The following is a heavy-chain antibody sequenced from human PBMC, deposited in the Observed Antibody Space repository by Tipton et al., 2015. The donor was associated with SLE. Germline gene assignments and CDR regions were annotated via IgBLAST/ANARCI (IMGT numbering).Heavy chain of an antibody. CDR3: ARDVDIVATWGYGMDV. V-gene: IGHV3-30*04. D-gene: IGHD5-12*01. Sequence: SLRLSCAASGFTFSIYAMHWVRQAPGKGLEWVAVISYDESNKYYADSVKGRFTISRDNSKNTLYLQMNSLRAEDTAVYYCARDVDIVATWGYGMDVWGQGTTVTVSS. J-gene: IGHJ6*02. CDR1: GFTFSIYA. CDR2: ISYDESNK.